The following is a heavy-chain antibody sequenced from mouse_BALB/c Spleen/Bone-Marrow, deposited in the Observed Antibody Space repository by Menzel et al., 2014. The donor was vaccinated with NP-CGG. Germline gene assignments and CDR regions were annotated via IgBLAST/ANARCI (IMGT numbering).Heavy chain of an antibody. CDR2: IWGGGST. Sequence: VQLQQSGPGLVAPSQSLPITCTVSGFSLTDCGVSWIRQPPGKGLEWLGVIWGGGSTYYNSALKSRLSISKDNSKSQVFLKMNSLQTDDTAMYYCAKHTTVVPPPMDYWGQGTSVTVSS. J-gene: IGHJ4*01. V-gene: IGHV2-6-5*01. CDR1: GFSLTDCG. CDR3: AKHTTVVPPPMDY. D-gene: IGHD1-1*01.